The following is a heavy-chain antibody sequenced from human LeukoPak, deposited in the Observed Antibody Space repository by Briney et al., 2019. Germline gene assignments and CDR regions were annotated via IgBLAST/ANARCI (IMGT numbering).Heavy chain of an antibody. Sequence: GGSLRLSCAASGFTFSSYAMHWVRQAPGKGLEWVAVISYDGGNKYYADSVKGRSTISRDNSKNTLYLQMNSLRAEDTAVYYCAREVRKAYYFDYWGQGTLVTVSS. J-gene: IGHJ4*02. V-gene: IGHV3-30-3*01. CDR2: ISYDGGNK. D-gene: IGHD3-10*01. CDR3: AREVRKAYYFDY. CDR1: GFTFSSYA.